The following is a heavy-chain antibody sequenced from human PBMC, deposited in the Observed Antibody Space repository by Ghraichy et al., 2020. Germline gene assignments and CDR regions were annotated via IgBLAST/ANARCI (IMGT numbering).Heavy chain of an antibody. CDR3: AGEGSYRELDY. Sequence: SETLSLTCTVSGGSISSCGYYWSWIRQHPGKGLEWIGYSYYSGSTYYNPSLKSRVTISVDTSKNQFSLKLSSVTAADTAVYYCAGEGSYRELDYWGQGTLVTVSS. D-gene: IGHD2-2*02. J-gene: IGHJ4*02. CDR2: SYYSGST. V-gene: IGHV4-31*03. CDR1: GGSISSCGYY.